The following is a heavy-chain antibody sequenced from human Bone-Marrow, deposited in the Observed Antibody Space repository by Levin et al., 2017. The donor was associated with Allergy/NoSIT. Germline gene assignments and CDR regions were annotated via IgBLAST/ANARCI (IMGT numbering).Heavy chain of an antibody. J-gene: IGHJ3*02. CDR1: GFTFSSYA. D-gene: IGHD2-15*01. Sequence: GGSLRLSCAASGFTFSSYAMSWVRQAPGKGLEWVSAISGSGGSTYYADSVKGRFTISRDNSKNTLYLQMNSLRAEDTAVYYCAKTNCSGGSCLPLDAFDSWGQGTMVTVSS. CDR3: AKTNCSGGSCLPLDAFDS. V-gene: IGHV3-23*01. CDR2: ISGSGGST.